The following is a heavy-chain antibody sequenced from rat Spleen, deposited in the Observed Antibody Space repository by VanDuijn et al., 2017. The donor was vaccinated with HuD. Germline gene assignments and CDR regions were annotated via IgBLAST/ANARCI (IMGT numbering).Heavy chain of an antibody. Sequence: EVQLVESGGGLVQPGRSLKLSCTASGFTYSNYVMAWVRQAPTKGLEWVASISTGGGNTYYRDSVRGRFTISRDNAENTAYLQMNSLWSEDTATYYCAVAGYGYWGQGVMVTVSS. D-gene: IGHD4-3*01. CDR2: ISTGGGNT. CDR3: AVAGYGY. J-gene: IGHJ2*01. CDR1: GFTYSNYV. V-gene: IGHV5S13*01.